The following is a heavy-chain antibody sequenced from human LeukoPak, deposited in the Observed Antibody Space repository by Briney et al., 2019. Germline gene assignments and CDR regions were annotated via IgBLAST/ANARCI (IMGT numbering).Heavy chain of an antibody. CDR1: GYTFTRYY. CDR3: AREKLGYCSSPSCSYGMDV. V-gene: IGHV1-2*02. Sequence: ASVKVSCKPAGYTFTRYYMHWVRQARGHGVEGRGWMNPNSGGTNYAQKFQGTLTMTRDTSISTAYMELSRLRSDDTAVYYCAREKLGYCSSPSCSYGMDVWSQGTTVTVSS. J-gene: IGHJ6*02. CDR2: MNPNSGGT. D-gene: IGHD2-2*01.